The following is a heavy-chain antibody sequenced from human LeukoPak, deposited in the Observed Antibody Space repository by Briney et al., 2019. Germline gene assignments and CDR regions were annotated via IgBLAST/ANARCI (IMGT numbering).Heavy chain of an antibody. CDR2: IIPIFGIA. D-gene: IGHD2-2*01. CDR3: ARDSADPSSTEDAFDI. Sequence: GSSVKVSCKASGGTFSSYAISWVRQAPGQGLEWMGRIIPIFGIANYAQKFQGRVTITADKSTSTAYMELSSLRSEDTAVYYCARDSADPSSTEDAFDIWGQGTMVTVSS. J-gene: IGHJ3*02. V-gene: IGHV1-69*04. CDR1: GGTFSSYA.